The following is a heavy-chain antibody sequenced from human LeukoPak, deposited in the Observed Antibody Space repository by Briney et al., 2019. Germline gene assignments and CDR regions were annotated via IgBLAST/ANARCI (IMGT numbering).Heavy chain of an antibody. CDR3: ARDWSVRYFDY. V-gene: IGHV3-33*01. Sequence: GGSLRLSCAASGFIFSSYGMHWVRQAPGKGLEWVAVIWYDGSNKYYADSVKGRFTISRDNSKNTLYLQMNSLRAEDTAVYYCARDWSVRYFDYWGQGTLVTVSS. CDR2: IWYDGSNK. CDR1: GFIFSSYG. J-gene: IGHJ4*02. D-gene: IGHD6-6*01.